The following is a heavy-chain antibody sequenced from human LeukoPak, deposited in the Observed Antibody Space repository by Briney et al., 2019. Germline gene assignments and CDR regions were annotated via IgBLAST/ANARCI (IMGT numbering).Heavy chain of an antibody. Sequence: PSETLSLTCTVSGGSISSYYWSRIRQPPGKGLEWIGYIYYSGSTNYNPSLKSRVTISVDTSKNQFSLKLSSVTAADTAVYYCARQPLTFGGVIAHPFDYRGQGTLVTVSS. J-gene: IGHJ4*02. CDR2: IYYSGST. CDR3: ARQPLTFGGVIAHPFDY. CDR1: GGSISSYY. V-gene: IGHV4-59*08. D-gene: IGHD3-16*02.